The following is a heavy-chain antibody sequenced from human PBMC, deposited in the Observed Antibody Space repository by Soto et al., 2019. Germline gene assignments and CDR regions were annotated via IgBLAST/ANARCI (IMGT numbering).Heavy chain of an antibody. D-gene: IGHD3-9*01. J-gene: IGHJ6*02. CDR3: ARDTGLVDPMDV. Sequence: EVQLLESGGGLAQPGGSLRLSCAASGFTFSSYAMSWVRQAPGKGLEWVSAVSNGGDTTYYADSVKGRFTISRDNSKNTLDLQMNSLRAEDTAVYYCARDTGLVDPMDVWGQGTTVTVSS. V-gene: IGHV3-23*01. CDR1: GFTFSSYA. CDR2: VSNGGDTT.